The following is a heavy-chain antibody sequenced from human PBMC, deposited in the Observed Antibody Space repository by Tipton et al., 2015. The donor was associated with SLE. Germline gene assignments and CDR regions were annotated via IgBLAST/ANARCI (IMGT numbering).Heavy chain of an antibody. CDR3: AASDTDSYGLDV. D-gene: IGHD3-22*01. Sequence: GLVKPSETLSLTCTVSGGSITSSPYYWGWTRQPPGKGLEWIGSIYNSGSTYYNPSLRSRVAISVDKSKNQLLLKLNSVTAADTAVYYCAASDTDSYGLDVWGQGITVTVSS. J-gene: IGHJ6*02. CDR2: IYNSGST. V-gene: IGHV4-39*06. CDR1: GGSITSSPYY.